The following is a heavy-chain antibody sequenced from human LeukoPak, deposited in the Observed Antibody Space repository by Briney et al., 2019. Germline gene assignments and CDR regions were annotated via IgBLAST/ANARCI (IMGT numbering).Heavy chain of an antibody. CDR2: INPTRGSK. CDR1: GYLFSMPW. V-gene: IGHV1-46*01. J-gene: IGHJ6*03. D-gene: IGHD6-13*01. Sequence: ASLKVSCKTSGYLFSMPWIHSVRQAPGQRLEWMGIINPTRGSKTYTQKVQGRVTMPGDVTTNTVYMDLSGVASEDTGTYFCARDFPRRGIVAAGLLPLIHYHDFHMDVWGTGTSVTVSS. CDR3: ARDFPRRGIVAAGLLPLIHYHDFHMDV.